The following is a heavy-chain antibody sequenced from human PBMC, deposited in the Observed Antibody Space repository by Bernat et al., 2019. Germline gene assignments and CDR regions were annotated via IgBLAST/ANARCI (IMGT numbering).Heavy chain of an antibody. V-gene: IGHV3-33*01. J-gene: IGHJ4*02. CDR1: GFTFSSYG. CDR3: ARALGYSYGSHFDY. D-gene: IGHD5-18*01. Sequence: QVQLVESGGGVVQPGRSLRLSCAASGFTFSSYGMHWVRQAPGKGLEWVAVIWYDGSNKYNADSVKGRFTISRDNSKNPLYLQMNSLRAEDTAVYYCARALGYSYGSHFDYWGQGTLVTVSS. CDR2: IWYDGSNK.